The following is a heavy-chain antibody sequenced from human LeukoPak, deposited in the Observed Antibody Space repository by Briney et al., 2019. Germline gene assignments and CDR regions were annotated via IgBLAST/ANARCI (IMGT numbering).Heavy chain of an antibody. Sequence: PSETLSLTCTVSGASITSGGYYWSWIRQHPQRGLEWIGYLYYTGSSFYNPSLKSRVTISVDTSENQFSLNLNSVTAADTALYYCATKPGYCSGGSCYSQNGNWFDPWGQGTLVTVSS. J-gene: IGHJ5*02. V-gene: IGHV4-31*03. CDR3: ATKPGYCSGGSCYSQNGNWFDP. CDR2: LYYTGSS. D-gene: IGHD2-15*01. CDR1: GASITSGGYY.